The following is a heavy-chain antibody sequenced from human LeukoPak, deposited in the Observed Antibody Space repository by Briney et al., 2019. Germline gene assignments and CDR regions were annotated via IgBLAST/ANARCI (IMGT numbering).Heavy chain of an antibody. D-gene: IGHD5-12*01. CDR2: MHNSGSS. J-gene: IGHJ3*02. V-gene: IGHV4-59*01. Sequence: SETLSLTCSVSGASTSHFYRNWIRQPPGKGLEWIGYMHNSGSSKHSPSLKSRVTISIDTSKNQFSLQLTSVTAADTAIYYCARSAEWLRNAFDIWGQGTMVSVSS. CDR1: GASTSHFY. CDR3: ARSAEWLRNAFDI.